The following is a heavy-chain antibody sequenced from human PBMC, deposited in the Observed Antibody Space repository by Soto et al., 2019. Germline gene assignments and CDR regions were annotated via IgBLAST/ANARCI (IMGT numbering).Heavy chain of an antibody. D-gene: IGHD6-19*01. J-gene: IGHJ2*01. Sequence: QVQLVQSGAEVKKPGSSVKVSCTASGGTFSSYTISWVRQAPGQGLEWMGRIIPILGIANYAQKFQGRVTITADKSTSTAYMELSSLRSEDTDVYYCARDAGYSSGYFDLWGRGTLVTVSS. V-gene: IGHV1-69*08. CDR3: ARDAGYSSGYFDL. CDR1: GGTFSSYT. CDR2: IIPILGIA.